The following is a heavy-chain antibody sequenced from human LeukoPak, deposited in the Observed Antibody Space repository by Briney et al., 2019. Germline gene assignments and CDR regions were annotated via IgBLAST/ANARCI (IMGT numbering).Heavy chain of an antibody. CDR1: GLTFSSYA. CDR3: ASPRTYYGMDG. CDR2: ISDSGGST. Sequence: GRSLRPSCAASGLTFSSYAMSWVRQAGGKWMGWVSAISDSGGSTYYADSVKGRFTITRDNSKNTLYLQMNSLRAEDTAVYYCASPRTYYGMDGWGQGTTVTVS. J-gene: IGHJ6*02. V-gene: IGHV3-23*01.